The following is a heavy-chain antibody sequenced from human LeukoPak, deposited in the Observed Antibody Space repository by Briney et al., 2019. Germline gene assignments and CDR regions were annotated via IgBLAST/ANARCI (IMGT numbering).Heavy chain of an antibody. Sequence: PSETLSLTCTVSGHSISTDYYWAWVRPPPGKGLEWIGSIYHSGSTYYGPALKSRVTISVDTSKNQFSLKLSSVIAADTAVYYCARALGYSDAFDIWGQGTMVTVSS. D-gene: IGHD5-18*01. J-gene: IGHJ3*02. V-gene: IGHV4-38-2*02. CDR3: ARALGYSDAFDI. CDR1: GHSISTDYY. CDR2: IYHSGST.